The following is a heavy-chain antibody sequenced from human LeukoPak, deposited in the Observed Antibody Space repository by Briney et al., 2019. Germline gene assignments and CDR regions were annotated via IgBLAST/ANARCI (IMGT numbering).Heavy chain of an antibody. D-gene: IGHD3-3*01. V-gene: IGHV3-15*01. Sequence: GGSLRLSCAASGFTFSNAWMSSVRQAPGEGLEWVGCIKSKTAGGTTDYAAPVKGRFTISRDDSKNTLYLQMNSLKTEDTAVYYCTLFWSGYYRVSRPSTRNDYWGNGTLVTVSS. CDR1: GFTFSNAW. CDR3: TLFWSGYYRVSRPSTRNDY. J-gene: IGHJ4*01. CDR2: IKSKTAGGTT.